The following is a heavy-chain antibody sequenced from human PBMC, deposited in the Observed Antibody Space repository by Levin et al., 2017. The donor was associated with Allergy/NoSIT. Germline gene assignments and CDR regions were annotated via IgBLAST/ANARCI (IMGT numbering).Heavy chain of an antibody. Sequence: GGSLKLSCAASEFTFSSYGMHWVRQAPGKGLEWVAVISYDGSSKYYADSVKGRFTISRDNSKNTLYLQMSSLRAEDTAVYYCAKGPVRGVFGWFDPWGQGTLVTVSS. D-gene: IGHD3-10*01. CDR1: EFTFSSYG. V-gene: IGHV3-30*18. CDR3: AKGPVRGVFGWFDP. J-gene: IGHJ5*02. CDR2: ISYDGSSK.